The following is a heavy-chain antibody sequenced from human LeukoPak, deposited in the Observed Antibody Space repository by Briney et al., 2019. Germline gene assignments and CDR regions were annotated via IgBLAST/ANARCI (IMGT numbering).Heavy chain of an antibody. CDR3: AKMTTGHDF. CDR2: VNHSGYI. CDR1: GKSFSSYS. Sequence: SETLSLTCVVSGKSFSSYSWSWVRHPPGKGLEWIGEVNHSGYINDNASPKSRVTISVETSKNQYSLKLRSVTAADTAVYYCAKMTTGHDFWGQGTLVTVSS. V-gene: IGHV4-34*01. J-gene: IGHJ4*02. D-gene: IGHD1-1*01.